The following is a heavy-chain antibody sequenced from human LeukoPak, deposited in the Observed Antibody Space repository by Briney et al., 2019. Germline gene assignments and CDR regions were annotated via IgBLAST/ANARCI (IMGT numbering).Heavy chain of an antibody. CDR1: GFTVSGNY. V-gene: IGHV3-66*01. D-gene: IGHD3-10*01. CDR3: ARDPGYGLGVDYGDY. Sequence: GGSLRLSCAASGFTVSGNYMSWVRQAPWQGLEWLSVIHRGGNTYYADSVKGRFTISRDSSKNTVFLQMDSLRAEDTAVYYCARDPGYGLGVDYGDYWGQGTLVTVSS. J-gene: IGHJ4*02. CDR2: IHRGGNT.